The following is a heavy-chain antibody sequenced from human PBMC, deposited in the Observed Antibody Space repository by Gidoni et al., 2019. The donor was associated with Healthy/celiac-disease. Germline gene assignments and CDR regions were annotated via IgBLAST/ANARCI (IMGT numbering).Heavy chain of an antibody. V-gene: IGHV3-74*01. Sequence: EVQLVESGGGLVQHGGYLSRPCAASGFTFSSYWMHWVRQAPGKGLVWVSRINSDGSSTSYADSVKGRFTISRDNAKNTLYLQMNSLRAEDTAVYYCSRHDYGVGGIVDYWGQGTLVTVSS. CDR3: SRHDYGVGGIVDY. J-gene: IGHJ4*02. CDR2: INSDGSST. CDR1: GFTFSSYW. D-gene: IGHD4-17*01.